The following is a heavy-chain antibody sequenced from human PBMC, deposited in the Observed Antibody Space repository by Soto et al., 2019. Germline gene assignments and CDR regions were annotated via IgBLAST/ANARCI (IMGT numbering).Heavy chain of an antibody. V-gene: IGHV3-11*01. Sequence: PGGSLRLSCAASGFTFSDYYMSWIRQAPGKGLEWVSYISSSGSTIYYADSVKGRFTISRDNAKNSLYLQMNSLRAEDTAVYYCARDFPTMWEPRARDAFDIWGQGTMVTVSS. D-gene: IGHD1-26*01. CDR3: ARDFPTMWEPRARDAFDI. CDR2: ISSSGSTI. J-gene: IGHJ3*02. CDR1: GFTFSDYY.